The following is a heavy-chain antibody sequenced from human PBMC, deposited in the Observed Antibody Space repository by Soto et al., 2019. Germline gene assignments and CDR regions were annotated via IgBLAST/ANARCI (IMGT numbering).Heavy chain of an antibody. CDR2: IYPGDADT. J-gene: IGHJ6*02. CDR1: GYSFTSYW. CDR3: ARTSTVRGGYYYYYGMDV. Sequence: ESLKISCKGSGYSFTSYWIGWLRQMPGKGLEWMGIIYPGDADTRYSPSFQGQVTISADKSISTAYLQWSSLKASDTAMYYCARTSTVRGGYYYYYGMDVWGQGTTVTVSS. D-gene: IGHD3-10*01. V-gene: IGHV5-51*01.